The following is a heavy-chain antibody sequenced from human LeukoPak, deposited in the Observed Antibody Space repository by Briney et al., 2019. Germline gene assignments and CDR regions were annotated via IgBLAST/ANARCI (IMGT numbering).Heavy chain of an antibody. D-gene: IGHD2-2*02. CDR3: ATDCSSTSCYMGGGFDY. Sequence: ASVKVSCKVSGYTLTELSMHWVRQAPGKGLEWMGGFDPEDGETIYAQKFQGRVTMTEDTSTDTAYMELSSLRSEDTAVYYCATDCSSTSCYMGGGFDYWGQGTLVTVSS. V-gene: IGHV1-24*01. J-gene: IGHJ4*02. CDR2: FDPEDGET. CDR1: GYTLTELS.